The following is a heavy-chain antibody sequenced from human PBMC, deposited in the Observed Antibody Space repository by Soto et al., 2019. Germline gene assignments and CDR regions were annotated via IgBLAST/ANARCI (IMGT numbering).Heavy chain of an antibody. CDR2: FTASGGNT. CDR3: VRDDRWAFDF. CDR1: GFTFSDFA. D-gene: IGHD3-22*01. V-gene: IGHV3-23*01. J-gene: IGHJ3*01. Sequence: EVQLLESGGGLVQPGGSLRLSCVASGFTFSDFAMSWVRQAPGKGLEWVSTFTASGGNTFYADSVKGRFTISRDDAKNSLYMQMNTLRDEDTAVYYCVRDDRWAFDFWGQGTMVTVSS.